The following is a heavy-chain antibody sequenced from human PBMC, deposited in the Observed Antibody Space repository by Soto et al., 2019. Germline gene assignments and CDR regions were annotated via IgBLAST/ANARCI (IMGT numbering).Heavy chain of an antibody. V-gene: IGHV3-11*05. CDR3: ARVYDILTSAWLDP. J-gene: IGHJ5*02. Sequence: QEQLVESGGGLVKPGGSLRLSCAASGFTLSDYYMTWIRQAPGKRLEWISYISTNSRYTKYAVSVEGRFSISRDDAKNSLYLMLNSLRAEQSAVYYCARVYDILTSAWLDPWGQGTLFTVSS. CDR2: ISTNSRYT. CDR1: GFTLSDYY. D-gene: IGHD3-9*01.